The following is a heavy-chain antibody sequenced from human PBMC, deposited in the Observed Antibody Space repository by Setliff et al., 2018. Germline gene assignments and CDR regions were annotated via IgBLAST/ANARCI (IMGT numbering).Heavy chain of an antibody. Sequence: PSETLSLTCTVSGGSISSGSYYWSWIRQPAGKGLEWIGRIYTSGSTNYNPSLKSRVTVSVDTSKNQFSLKLSSVTAADTAVYYCARGPSGSYYVGGFDYWGQGTLVTVSS. D-gene: IGHD1-26*01. CDR1: GGSISSGSYY. J-gene: IGHJ4*02. CDR3: ARGPSGSYYVGGFDY. V-gene: IGHV4-61*02. CDR2: IYTSGST.